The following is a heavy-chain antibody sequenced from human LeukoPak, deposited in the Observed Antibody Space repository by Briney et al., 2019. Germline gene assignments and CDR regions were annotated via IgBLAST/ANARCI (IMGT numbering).Heavy chain of an antibody. J-gene: IGHJ4*02. Sequence: GRSLRLSCAASGFTFSHYPMHWVRQAPGKGLEWVALISYDGSNKYYADSVKGRFTISRDNSKNTLYLQMNSLRAEDTAVYYCAREFHDFWSGYYIGTQGYWGQGTLVTVSS. CDR2: ISYDGSNK. D-gene: IGHD3-3*01. V-gene: IGHV3-30-3*01. CDR1: GFTFSHYP. CDR3: AREFHDFWSGYYIGTQGY.